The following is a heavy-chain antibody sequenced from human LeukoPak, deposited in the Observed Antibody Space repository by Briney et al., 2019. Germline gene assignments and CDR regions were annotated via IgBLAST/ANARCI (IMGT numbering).Heavy chain of an antibody. D-gene: IGHD4-23*01. Sequence: GGSLRLSCAASGSIFSDYYMSWIRQAPGKGLEWVSYLSTSGDIMYYAGSVKGRFIISRDNAKNSLYLEMDSLRAEDTAVYYCARGHYGGNPADAFDIWGQGTMVTVS. CDR1: GSIFSDYY. V-gene: IGHV3-11*01. J-gene: IGHJ3*02. CDR2: LSTSGDIM. CDR3: ARGHYGGNPADAFDI.